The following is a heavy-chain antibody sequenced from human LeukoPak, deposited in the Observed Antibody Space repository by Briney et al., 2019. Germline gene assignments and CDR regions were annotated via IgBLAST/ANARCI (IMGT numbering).Heavy chain of an antibody. CDR2: VGTDSDT. CDR1: GFTFRTSA. Sequence: PGGSLRLSCAASGFTFRTSAFSWVRQSPGRGLEWVSTVGTDSDTYYADSVKGRFTISRDNSKNTVYLQMTGLRADDTAVYYCAKKTPGIHPFDSSGQGTLVTVSP. CDR3: AKKTPGIHPFDS. D-gene: IGHD6-13*01. V-gene: IGHV3-23*01. J-gene: IGHJ4*02.